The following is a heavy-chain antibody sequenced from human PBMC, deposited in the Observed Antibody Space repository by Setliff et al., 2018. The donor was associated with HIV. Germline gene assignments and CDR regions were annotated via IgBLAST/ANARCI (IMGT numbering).Heavy chain of an antibody. J-gene: IGHJ4*02. CDR3: TIHPVRGVTHYFDY. CDR2: ISSSGSTI. Sequence: GGSLRLSCAASGFTFSDYYMSWIRQAPGKGLEWVSYISSSGSTIYYADSVKGRFTISRDNAKNSLYLQMNSVRAEDTAVYYCTIHPVRGVTHYFDYWGQGTLVTVSS. V-gene: IGHV3-11*04. CDR1: GFTFSDYY. D-gene: IGHD3-10*01.